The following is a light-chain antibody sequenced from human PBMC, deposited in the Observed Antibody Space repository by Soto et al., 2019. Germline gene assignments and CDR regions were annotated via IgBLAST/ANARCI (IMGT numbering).Light chain of an antibody. CDR1: SSNIGAGHD. V-gene: IGLV1-40*01. J-gene: IGLJ3*02. Sequence: QSVLTQPPSVSGAPGQRVTISCTGSSSNIGAGHDVHWYQQLPVTAPKLLIYGNSNRPAGVPDRFSGSKSGTSASLAITGLQAEDEADYYCQSYDSSLSCWVFCGGTKLT. CDR2: GNS. CDR3: QSYDSSLSCWV.